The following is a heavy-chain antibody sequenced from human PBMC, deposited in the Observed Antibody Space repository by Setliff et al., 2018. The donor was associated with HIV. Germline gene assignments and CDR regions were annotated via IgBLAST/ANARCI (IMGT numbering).Heavy chain of an antibody. CDR1: GGAFSNYF. CDR3: VGGRAEAWEVIDS. V-gene: IGHV4-34*01. J-gene: IGHJ4*02. CDR2: FSRSGGT. D-gene: IGHD1-26*01. Sequence: PSETLSLTCGVFGGAFSNYFWTWMRKPPGKGLEWIGEFSRSGGTNYNYNPSLETRVTISVDTSKNQFSLKLNCVTAADTAFYSCVGGRAEAWEVIDSWGQGTLVTDSS.